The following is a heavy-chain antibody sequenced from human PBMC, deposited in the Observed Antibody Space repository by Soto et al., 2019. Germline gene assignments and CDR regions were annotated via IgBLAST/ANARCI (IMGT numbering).Heavy chain of an antibody. CDR3: AKEMYPRTVLDSSSPWGDY. CDR2: MSYAGTYK. D-gene: IGHD6-6*01. Sequence: QVQLVESGGGVVKPGRSLRLSCEVSGFTFSAYGMHWARKAPGKGLEWVAVMSYAGTYKYYADSVKGRFTISRDLSGNTLFLQMNSLRLEDTAVYFCAKEMYPRTVLDSSSPWGDYWGQGTLVTVSS. J-gene: IGHJ4*02. V-gene: IGHV3-30*18. CDR1: GFTFSAYG.